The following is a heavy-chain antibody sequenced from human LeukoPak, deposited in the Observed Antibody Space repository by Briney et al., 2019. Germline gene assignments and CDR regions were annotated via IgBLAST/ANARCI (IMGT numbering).Heavy chain of an antibody. V-gene: IGHV3-48*04. CDR3: VRRGLIETEYLER. CDR2: ISTSSSTT. Sequence: PGGSLRLSCAASGFTITTTYMNWVRQAPGKGPEWVSYISTSSSTTYYADSVKGRFTISRDNAKNSLHLQMNSLRAEDTAVYYCVRRGLIETEYLERWGQGTQVIVSS. D-gene: IGHD3-10*01. J-gene: IGHJ1*01. CDR1: GFTITTTY.